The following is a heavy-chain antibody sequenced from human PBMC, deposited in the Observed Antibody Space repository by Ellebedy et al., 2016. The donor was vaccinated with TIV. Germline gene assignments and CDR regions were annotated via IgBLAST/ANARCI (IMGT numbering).Heavy chain of an antibody. CDR2: INTGNGNT. V-gene: IGHV1-3*04. CDR1: GYSFSDYG. D-gene: IGHD1-14*01. CDR3: VGQLRYNYWFEP. Sequence: AASVKVSCKASGYSFSDYGMHWVRQAPGQRLEWMGWINTGNGNTKYSQKFQGRVTITRDRSARTAYMELSSLRSEDTAIYYCVGQLRYNYWFEPWGQGTLVTVSS. J-gene: IGHJ5*02.